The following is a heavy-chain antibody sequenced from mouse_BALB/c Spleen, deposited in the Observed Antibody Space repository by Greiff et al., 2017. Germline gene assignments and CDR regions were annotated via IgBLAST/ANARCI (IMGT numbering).Heavy chain of an antibody. Sequence: QVQLQQPGPELVKPGASVKISCKASGYAFSSSWMNWVKQRPGQGLEWIRRIYPGDGDTNYNGKFKGKATLTADKSSSTAYMQLSSLTSVDSAVYFCARGGAYYFDYWGQGTTLTVSS. CDR2: IYPGDGDT. CDR3: ARGGAYYFDY. J-gene: IGHJ2*01. V-gene: IGHV1-82*01. CDR1: GYAFSSSW.